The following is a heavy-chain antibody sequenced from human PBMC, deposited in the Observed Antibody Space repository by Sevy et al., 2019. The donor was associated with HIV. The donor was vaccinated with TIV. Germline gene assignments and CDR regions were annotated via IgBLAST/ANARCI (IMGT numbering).Heavy chain of an antibody. J-gene: IGHJ4*02. CDR2: ISGSGGST. D-gene: IGHD3-3*01. CDR1: GFTFSSYA. V-gene: IGHV3-23*01. Sequence: VGSLRLSCAASGFTFSSYAMSWVRQAPGKGLEWVSAISGSGGSTYYADSVKGRFTISRDNSKNTLYLQMNSLRAEDTAVYYCALDDPYYDFWSGSYYWGQGTLVTVSS. CDR3: ALDDPYYDFWSGSYY.